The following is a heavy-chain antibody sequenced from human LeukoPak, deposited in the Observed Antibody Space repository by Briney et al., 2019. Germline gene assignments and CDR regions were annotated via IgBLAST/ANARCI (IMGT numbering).Heavy chain of an antibody. J-gene: IGHJ4*02. CDR3: ARNLPAADY. CDR1: GFTFSSYW. D-gene: IGHD2-2*01. V-gene: IGHV3-48*04. Sequence: GGSLRLSCAASGFTFSSYWMHWVRQAPGKGLEWVSYISSSSSTIYYADSVKGRFTISRDNAKNSLYLQMNSLRAEDTAVYYCARNLPAADYWGQGTLVTVSS. CDR2: ISSSSSTI.